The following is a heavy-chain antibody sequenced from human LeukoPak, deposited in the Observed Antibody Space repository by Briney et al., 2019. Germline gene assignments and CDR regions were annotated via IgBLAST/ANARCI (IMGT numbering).Heavy chain of an antibody. CDR1: GFSFGNYS. D-gene: IGHD5-24*01. CDR2: ISSTSHYI. CDR3: ARRIQGMAPYYFDY. Sequence: GGSLRLSCAASGFSFGNYSMNWVRQAPGKGLEWVSSISSTSHYIYYADSVKGRFTVSRDNAKNSLYLQMDNLRAEDTAVYYCARRIQGMAPYYFDYWGRGTLVTVSS. J-gene: IGHJ4*02. V-gene: IGHV3-21*01.